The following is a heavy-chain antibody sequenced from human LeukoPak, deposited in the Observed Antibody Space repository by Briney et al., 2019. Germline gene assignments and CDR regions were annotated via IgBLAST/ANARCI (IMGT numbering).Heavy chain of an antibody. CDR2: IYTSGST. J-gene: IGHJ2*01. D-gene: IGHD7-27*01. CDR1: GGSISSYY. CDR3: ARIWGTGRNWYFDL. V-gene: IGHV4-4*07. Sequence: PSETLSLTRTVSGGSISSYYWSWIRQPAGKGLEWIGRIYTSGSTNYNPSLKSRVTMSVDTSKNQFSLKLSSVTAADTAVYYCARIWGTGRNWYFDLWGRGTLVTVSS.